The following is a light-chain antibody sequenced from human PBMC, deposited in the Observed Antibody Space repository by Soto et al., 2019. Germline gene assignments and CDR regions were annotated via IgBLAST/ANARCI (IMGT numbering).Light chain of an antibody. J-gene: IGKJ5*01. V-gene: IGKV1-33*01. CDR2: DAS. Sequence: DIQMTQSPSSLSASVGDRVSITCQASQDIGNYLNWYQQIPGKAPKLLIFDASNLESGVPSRFSGSGSGTDFTVTISSLQPEDIATYYCQQYSHLITFGQGTRLEI. CDR3: QQYSHLIT. CDR1: QDIGNY.